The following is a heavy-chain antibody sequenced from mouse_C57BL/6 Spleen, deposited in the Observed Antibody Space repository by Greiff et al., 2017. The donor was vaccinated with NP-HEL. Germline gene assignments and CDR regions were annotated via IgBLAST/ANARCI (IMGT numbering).Heavy chain of an antibody. CDR2: INPNNGGT. CDR3: ASDYYSNYDYAMDY. J-gene: IGHJ4*01. D-gene: IGHD2-5*01. Sequence: VQLQQSGPELVKPGASVKMSCKASGYTFTDYNMHWVKRSHGKSLEWIGYINPNNGGTSYNQKFKGKATLTVNKSSSTAYMELRSLTSEESAVYYCASDYYSNYDYAMDYWGQGTSVTVSS. V-gene: IGHV1-22*01. CDR1: GYTFTDYN.